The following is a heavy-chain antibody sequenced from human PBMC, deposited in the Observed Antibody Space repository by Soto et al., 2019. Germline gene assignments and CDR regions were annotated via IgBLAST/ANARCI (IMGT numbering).Heavy chain of an antibody. Sequence: QVQLVESGGGVVQPGRSLRLSCAASGFTFSSYAMHWVRQAPGKGLEWVAVISYDGSNKYYADSVKGRFTISRDNSKNTLYLQMNSLRAEDTAVYYCARALLWFGELTIRYYGMDVWGQGTTVTVSS. V-gene: IGHV3-30-3*01. D-gene: IGHD3-10*01. CDR1: GFTFSSYA. CDR2: ISYDGSNK. J-gene: IGHJ6*02. CDR3: ARALLWFGELTIRYYGMDV.